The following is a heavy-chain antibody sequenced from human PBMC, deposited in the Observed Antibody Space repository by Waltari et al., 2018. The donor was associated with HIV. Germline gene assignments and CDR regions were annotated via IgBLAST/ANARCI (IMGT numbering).Heavy chain of an antibody. Sequence: EVQLVESGGSLVPPGGSLILRCETSGFNFSAHWMSWVRQAPGQWAEWVANISHDGGDENYRKAGRGLFTISSDNTKNSLFLQMNSLRVEDTAVYCCTRGGTTSYPCWCQGTLVTVSS. V-gene: IGHV3-7*01. CDR3: TRGGTTSYPC. CDR1: GFNFSAHW. D-gene: IGHD3-16*01. J-gene: IGHJ4*02. CDR2: ISHDGGDE.